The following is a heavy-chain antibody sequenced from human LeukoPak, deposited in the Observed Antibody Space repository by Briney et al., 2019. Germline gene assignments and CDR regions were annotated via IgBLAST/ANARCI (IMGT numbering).Heavy chain of an antibody. D-gene: IGHD6-19*01. CDR3: AKDQIGWAPGYVSGPLDQ. CDR1: GFSFTMYG. Sequence: GGALRLSCAASGFSFTMYGIHWVRQAPGKGLEWVAVISTDGNNEYYANSVKGRFTISRDNSKNTVYLQMTSLRTEDTAVYYCAKDQIGWAPGYVSGPLDQWGQGTLVTVSS. V-gene: IGHV3-30*18. CDR2: ISTDGNNE. J-gene: IGHJ4*02.